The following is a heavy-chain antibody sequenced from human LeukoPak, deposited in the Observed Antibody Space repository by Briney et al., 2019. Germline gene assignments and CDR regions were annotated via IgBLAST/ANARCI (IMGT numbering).Heavy chain of an antibody. CDR3: ARAQSRHYYDSSGSDY. V-gene: IGHV3-21*01. J-gene: IGHJ4*02. CDR1: GFTFSSYS. D-gene: IGHD3-22*01. CDR2: ISSSSSYI. Sequence: GGSLRLSCAASGFTFSSYSMNWLRQAPGKGREWFSSISSSSSYIYYADSGKGRFTSSRDNAKTSLDLQMNRLSAEDTAVYYCARAQSRHYYDSSGSDYWGQGTLVTVSS.